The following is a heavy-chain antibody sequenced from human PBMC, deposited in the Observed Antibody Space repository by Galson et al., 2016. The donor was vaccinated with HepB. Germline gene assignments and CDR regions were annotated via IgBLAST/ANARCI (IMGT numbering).Heavy chain of an antibody. V-gene: IGHV3-21*01. D-gene: IGHD3-10*01. Sequence: SLRLSCAASGFTFRSSILSWVRQAPGKGLEWVSSITSSSSYLSYGDSVKGRFTISRDNGKKSVYLQMNSLRAEDTAVYYCARVGSETIDAFDIWGQGTMVTVSS. J-gene: IGHJ3*02. CDR2: ITSSSSYL. CDR3: ARVGSETIDAFDI. CDR1: GFTFRSSI.